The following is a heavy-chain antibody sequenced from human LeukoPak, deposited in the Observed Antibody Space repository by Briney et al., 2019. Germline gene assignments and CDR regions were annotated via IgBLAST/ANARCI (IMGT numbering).Heavy chain of an antibody. Sequence: SETLSLTCTVSGGSISSGSYYWSWIRQPAGKGLEWIGRIYTSGSTNYNPSLKSRVTISVDTSENQFSLKLSSVTAADTAVYYCARGPPGYYDSSGYSNWFDPWGQGTLVTVSS. D-gene: IGHD3-22*01. CDR2: IYTSGST. CDR1: GGSISSGSYY. CDR3: ARGPPGYYDSSGYSNWFDP. V-gene: IGHV4-61*02. J-gene: IGHJ5*02.